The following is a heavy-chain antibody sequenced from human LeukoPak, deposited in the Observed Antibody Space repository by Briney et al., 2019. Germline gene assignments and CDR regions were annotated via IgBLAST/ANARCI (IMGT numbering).Heavy chain of an antibody. Sequence: GASVKVSCKTSGYTFTVKFFHWLRQAPGQGLEYVGGIEPKSGDTVFGQKFRGWVTVSWGTSASTAYMELSRLRSDDTAVYYCAIEDCYDGSGCSKNFEYWGRGTLVTVSS. D-gene: IGHD3-22*01. CDR2: IEPKSGDT. J-gene: IGHJ4*02. CDR1: GYTFTVKF. CDR3: AIEDCYDGSGCSKNFEY. V-gene: IGHV1-2*04.